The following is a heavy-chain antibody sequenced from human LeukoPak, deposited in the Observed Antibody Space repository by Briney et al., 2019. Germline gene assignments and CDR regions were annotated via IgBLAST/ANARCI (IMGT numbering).Heavy chain of an antibody. J-gene: IGHJ4*02. D-gene: IGHD3-22*01. CDR1: GFTFSSYG. CDR2: IWYDGNNK. Sequence: GGSLRLSCAASGFTFSSYGMHWVRQAPGKGLEWVALIWYDGNNKYYADSVKGRFTISRDNAKNSLYLQMNSLRAEDTAVYYCARDGPYYYDSSGYYGWGQGTLVTVSS. CDR3: ARDGPYYYDSSGYYG. V-gene: IGHV3-33*01.